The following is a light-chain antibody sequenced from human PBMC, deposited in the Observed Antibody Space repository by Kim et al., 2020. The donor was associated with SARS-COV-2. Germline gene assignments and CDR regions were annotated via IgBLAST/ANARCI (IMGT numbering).Light chain of an antibody. J-gene: IGLJ3*02. CDR2: DVS. CDR3: SSYTSSSTWV. CDR1: SSDVGTYNY. Sequence: QSALTQPASVSGSPGQSITISCTGSSSDVGTYNYVSWYQQHPGKAPKLIIFDVSNRPAGISNRFSASRSDITASLTISGLLPEDEADYYCSSYTSSSTWVFGGGTQLTVL. V-gene: IGLV2-14*03.